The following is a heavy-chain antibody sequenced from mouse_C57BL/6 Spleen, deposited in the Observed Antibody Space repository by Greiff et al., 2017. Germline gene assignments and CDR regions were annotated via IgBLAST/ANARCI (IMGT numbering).Heavy chain of an antibody. V-gene: IGHV1-7*01. Sequence: QVHVKQSGAELAKPGASVKLSCKASGYTFTSYWMHWVKQRPGQGLEWIGYINPSSGYTKYNQKFKDKATLTADKSSSTAYMQLSSLTYEDSAVYYCARDYGSSWGYFDVWGTGTTVTVSS. J-gene: IGHJ1*03. D-gene: IGHD1-1*01. CDR3: ARDYGSSWGYFDV. CDR1: GYTFTSYW. CDR2: INPSSGYT.